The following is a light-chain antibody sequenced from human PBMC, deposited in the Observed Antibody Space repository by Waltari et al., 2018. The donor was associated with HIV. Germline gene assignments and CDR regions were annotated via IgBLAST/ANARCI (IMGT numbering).Light chain of an antibody. J-gene: IGLJ2*01. CDR1: KMGNKY. CDR2: QDT. Sequence: SYELTQPPSVSVSPGQTVSITSSGEKMGNKYTSWYQQKPGQSPVLVIYQDTKRPSGIPERFSGSNSGNTATLSISGTQAMDEADFYCQAWDGSTAHVVFGGGTKLTVL. CDR3: QAWDGSTAHVV. V-gene: IGLV3-1*01.